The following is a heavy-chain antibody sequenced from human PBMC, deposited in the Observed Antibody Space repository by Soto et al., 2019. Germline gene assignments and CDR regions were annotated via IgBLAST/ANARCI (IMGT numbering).Heavy chain of an antibody. CDR3: ATDLGAMVKRYYYGMDI. CDR1: GYTLTELS. Sequence: ATVKVSCKVSGYTLTELSMHWVRQALGKVLEWMGGFDPEDGETIYAQKFQGRVTMTEDTSTDTAYMELSSLRSEDTAVYYCATDLGAMVKRYYYGMDIWGQGTTVTVSS. J-gene: IGHJ6*02. CDR2: FDPEDGET. D-gene: IGHD5-18*01. V-gene: IGHV1-24*01.